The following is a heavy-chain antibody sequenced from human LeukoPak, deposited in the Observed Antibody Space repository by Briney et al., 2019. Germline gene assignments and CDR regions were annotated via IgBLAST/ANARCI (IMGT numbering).Heavy chain of an antibody. CDR1: GYTFTGYY. D-gene: IGHD3-22*01. CDR2: INPSGGST. J-gene: IGHJ4*02. Sequence: AAVKVSCKASGYTFTGYYMHWVRQAPGQGLKWMGIINPSGGSTSYAQKFQGRVTMTRDTSTSTVYMELSSLRSEDTTVYYCARDIAVFDSSGYYLDYWGQGTLVTVSS. CDR3: ARDIAVFDSSGYYLDY. V-gene: IGHV1-46*01.